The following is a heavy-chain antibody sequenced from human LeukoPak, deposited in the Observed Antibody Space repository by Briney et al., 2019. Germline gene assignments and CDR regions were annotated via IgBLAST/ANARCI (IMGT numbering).Heavy chain of an antibody. J-gene: IGHJ5*02. Sequence: GASVKVSCKASGYTFTSYDINWVRQAPGQGLEWMGWMSPNSGRSGYAQKFQGRVTMTRDTSISTAYMELSSLGSEDTAIYYCARNQRAIYDSSGYWSNWFDPWGQGTLVIVSS. CDR3: ARNQRAIYDSSGYWSNWFDP. CDR2: MSPNSGRS. D-gene: IGHD3-22*01. V-gene: IGHV1-8*01. CDR1: GYTFTSYD.